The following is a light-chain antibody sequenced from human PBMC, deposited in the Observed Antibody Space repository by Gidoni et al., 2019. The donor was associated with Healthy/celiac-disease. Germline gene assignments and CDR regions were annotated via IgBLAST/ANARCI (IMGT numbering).Light chain of an antibody. J-gene: IGLJ3*02. Sequence: NFMLTQPHSVSESPGKTVTISCTRSSGSIASNYVQWYQQRPGSSPTTVIYEDNHRPSGVPDRFSGSIDSSSNSASLTISELKTEDEADYYCQSYDSSNYWVFGGGTKLTVL. CDR3: QSYDSSNYWV. V-gene: IGLV6-57*01. CDR2: EDN. CDR1: SGSIASNY.